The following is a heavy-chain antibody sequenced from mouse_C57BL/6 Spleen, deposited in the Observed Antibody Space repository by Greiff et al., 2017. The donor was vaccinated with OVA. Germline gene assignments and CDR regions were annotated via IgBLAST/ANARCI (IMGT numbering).Heavy chain of an antibody. Sequence: EVKLMESGGGLVKPGGSLKLSCAASGFTFSSYAMSWVRQTPEKRLEWVATISDGGSYTYYPDNVKGRFTISRDNAKNNLYLQMSHLKSEDTAMYYCARDERGYYFDYWGQGTTLTVSS. CDR3: ARDERGYYFDY. CDR1: GFTFSSYA. J-gene: IGHJ2*01. CDR2: ISDGGSYT. V-gene: IGHV5-4*01.